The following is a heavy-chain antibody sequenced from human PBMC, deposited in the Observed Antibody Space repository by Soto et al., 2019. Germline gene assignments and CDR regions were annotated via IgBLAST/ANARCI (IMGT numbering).Heavy chain of an antibody. CDR2: ISSSSGYI. CDR1: GFTFSSYS. V-gene: IGHV3-21*01. Sequence: EVQLVESGGGLVKPGGSLRLSCAASGFTFSSYSMNWVRQAPGKGLEWVSSISSSSGYIYYADSVKGRFTISRDNAKNSLYLQMNCLRAEDTAVYYCARDGDSGPPGYYYYYYGMDVWGQGTTVTVSS. J-gene: IGHJ6*02. CDR3: ARDGDSGPPGYYYYYYGMDV. D-gene: IGHD5-12*01.